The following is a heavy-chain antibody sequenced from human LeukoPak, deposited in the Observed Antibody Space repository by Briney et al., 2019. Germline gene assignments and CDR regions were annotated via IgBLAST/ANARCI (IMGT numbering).Heavy chain of an antibody. J-gene: IGHJ4*02. Sequence: PGGSLRLSCAACGFTFSSYSMNWVRQAPGKGLEWVSSISSSSSYIYYADSVKGRLTISRDNAKNSLYLQMNSLRAEDTAVYYCARDQLGVANYWGQGTLVTVSS. D-gene: IGHD2-8*01. CDR1: GFTFSSYS. CDR3: ARDQLGVANY. CDR2: ISSSSSYI. V-gene: IGHV3-21*01.